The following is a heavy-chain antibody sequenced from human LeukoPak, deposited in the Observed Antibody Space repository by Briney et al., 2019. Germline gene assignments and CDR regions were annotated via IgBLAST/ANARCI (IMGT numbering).Heavy chain of an antibody. V-gene: IGHV3-48*01. Sequence: GGSLRLSCAASGFTFSSYSMNWVRQAPGKGLEWVSYISSSSSTIYYADSVKGRFTISRDNAKKSLYLQMNRLRTEDTAVYYCARESSYYDILTGYYLPDYWGQGTLVTVSS. J-gene: IGHJ4*02. CDR1: GFTFSSYS. CDR3: ARESSYYDILTGYYLPDY. D-gene: IGHD3-9*01. CDR2: ISSSSSTI.